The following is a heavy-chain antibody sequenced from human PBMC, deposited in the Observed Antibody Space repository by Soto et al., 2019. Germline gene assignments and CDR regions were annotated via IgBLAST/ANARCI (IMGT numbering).Heavy chain of an antibody. V-gene: IGHV4-31*03. CDR3: ARVSSFWSGPQVNYYYYGMDV. CDR2: IYYSGST. J-gene: IGHJ6*02. Sequence: SETLSLTCPFSGFSISSGGYYWSWIRQHPGKGLEWIGYIYYSGSTYYNPSLKSRVTISVDTSKNQFSLKLSSVTAADTAVYYCARVSSFWSGPQVNYYYYGMDVWGQGTTVTVSS. CDR1: GFSISSGGYY. D-gene: IGHD3-3*01.